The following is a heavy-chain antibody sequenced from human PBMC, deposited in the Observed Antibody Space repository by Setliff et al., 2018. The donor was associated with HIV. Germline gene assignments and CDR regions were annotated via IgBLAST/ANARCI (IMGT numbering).Heavy chain of an antibody. D-gene: IGHD2-15*01. CDR2: ISSDSRHI. J-gene: IGHJ4*02. V-gene: IGHV3-21*01. CDR1: GFTFSSYN. Sequence: GGSLRLSCAASGFTFSSYNMNWVRQPPGKGLEWVSFISSDSRHIYYADSVKGRFTISRDDAKNSLYLQMNSLRAEDTAVYYCARVPAAIDYWGQGTLVTVSS. CDR3: ARVPAAIDY.